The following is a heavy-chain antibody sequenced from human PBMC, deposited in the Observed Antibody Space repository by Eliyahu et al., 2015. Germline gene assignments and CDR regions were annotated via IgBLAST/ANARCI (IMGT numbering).Heavy chain of an antibody. CDR2: TYYRSRWHT. CDR1: GDSVSSNSAA. Sequence: QVQLEQSGPGLVKPSQTLSLTCAXXGDSVSSNSAAWNWIRQSPSRGLEWLGRTYYRSRWHTDYAPSVKSRMTINPDTSKNQFSLQLNSVTPEDTAVYYCARGLAEADYWGQGTLVTVSS. V-gene: IGHV6-1*01. CDR3: ARGLAEADY. J-gene: IGHJ4*02. D-gene: IGHD6-13*01.